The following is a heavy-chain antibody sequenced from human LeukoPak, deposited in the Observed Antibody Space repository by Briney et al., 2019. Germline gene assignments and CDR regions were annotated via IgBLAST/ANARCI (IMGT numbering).Heavy chain of an antibody. CDR2: IYHSGST. Sequence: SETLSLTCTVSGYSISSGYYWGWSRQPPGKGLEWIGSIYHSGSTYYNPALKSRVTISVDTSKNQFSLKLSSVTAADTAVYYCARGLTYSGSYYDYWGQGTLVTVSS. V-gene: IGHV4-38-2*02. J-gene: IGHJ4*02. CDR1: GYSISSGYY. D-gene: IGHD1-26*01. CDR3: ARGLTYSGSYYDY.